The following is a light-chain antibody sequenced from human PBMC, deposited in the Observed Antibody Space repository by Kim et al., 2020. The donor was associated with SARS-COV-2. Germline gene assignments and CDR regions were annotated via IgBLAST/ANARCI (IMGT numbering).Light chain of an antibody. CDR2: GKN. CDR1: SLRSYY. CDR3: NSRDSSGNHLV. V-gene: IGLV3-19*01. J-gene: IGLJ1*01. Sequence: LEQTVRITCQGDSLRSYYARWYQQKPGQAPVLVIYGKNNRPSGIPDRFSGSSSGNTASLTITGAQAEDEADYYCNSRDSSGNHLVFGTGTKVTVL.